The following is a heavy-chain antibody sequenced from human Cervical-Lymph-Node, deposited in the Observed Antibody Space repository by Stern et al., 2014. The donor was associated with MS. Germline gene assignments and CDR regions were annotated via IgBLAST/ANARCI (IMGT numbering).Heavy chain of an antibody. CDR2: IFPGGSDI. CDR1: GYTFTSYW. Sequence: QLVQSGPEVKRPGESLKISCQASGYTFTSYWIGWVRQMPGKGLEWIAIIFPGGSDIRYRPSFQGPVTMSADKSSSPANLQWNNLKASDTAIYYCARQLYFDYWGQGTLVTVSS. V-gene: IGHV5-51*01. CDR3: ARQLYFDY. J-gene: IGHJ4*02.